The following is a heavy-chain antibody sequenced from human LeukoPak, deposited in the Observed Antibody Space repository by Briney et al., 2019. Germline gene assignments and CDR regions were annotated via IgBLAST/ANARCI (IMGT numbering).Heavy chain of an antibody. CDR2: ISYDGSDK. J-gene: IGHJ5*02. CDR3: ARDRYGSYSYWFDP. Sequence: GRSLRLSCAASGFTFDSYAMHWVRQAPGKGLEWVAVISYDGSDKYSADSVKGRFTISRDNSKNTLYLQMNSLRPEDTAVYYCARDRYGSYSYWFDPWGQGTLVTVSS. D-gene: IGHD1-26*01. CDR1: GFTFDSYA. V-gene: IGHV3-30-3*01.